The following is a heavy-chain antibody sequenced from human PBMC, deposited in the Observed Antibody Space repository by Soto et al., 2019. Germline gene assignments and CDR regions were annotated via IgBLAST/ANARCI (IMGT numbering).Heavy chain of an antibody. D-gene: IGHD1-1*01. CDR2: IYYSGST. Sequence: SETLSLTYTVSGGSISSYYWSWIRQPPGKGLEWIGYIYYSGSTNYNPSLKSRVTISVDTSKNQFSLKLSSVTAADTAVYYCARQWDDFDPWGQGTLVTVSS. CDR3: ARQWDDFDP. CDR1: GGSISSYY. J-gene: IGHJ5*02. V-gene: IGHV4-59*01.